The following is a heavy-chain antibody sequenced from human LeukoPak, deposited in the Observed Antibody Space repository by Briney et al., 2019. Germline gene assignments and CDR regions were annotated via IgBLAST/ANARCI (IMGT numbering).Heavy chain of an antibody. D-gene: IGHD3-22*01. CDR3: ARETYYYDSSGYSYYFDY. Sequence: GGSLRLSCAASGFTFSISNMNWVRQAPGKGLEWVSSISSSSSYIYYADSVKGRFTISRDNAKNSLYLQMNSLRAEDTAVYYCARETYYYDSSGYSYYFDYWGQGTLVTVSS. CDR2: ISSSSSYI. V-gene: IGHV3-21*01. CDR1: GFTFSISN. J-gene: IGHJ4*02.